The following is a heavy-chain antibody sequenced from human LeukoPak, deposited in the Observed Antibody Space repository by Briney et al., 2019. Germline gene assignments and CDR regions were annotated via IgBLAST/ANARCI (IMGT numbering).Heavy chain of an antibody. Sequence: GASVTVSCKASGYTFTGYYMHWVRQAPGQGLEWMGWINPNSGGTNYAQKFQGRVTMTRDTSISTAYMELSRLRYDDTAVYYCARRGGPNYYYYYMDVWGKGTTVTVSS. D-gene: IGHD2-15*01. CDR3: ARRGGPNYYYYYMDV. J-gene: IGHJ6*03. CDR2: INPNSGGT. V-gene: IGHV1-2*02. CDR1: GYTFTGYY.